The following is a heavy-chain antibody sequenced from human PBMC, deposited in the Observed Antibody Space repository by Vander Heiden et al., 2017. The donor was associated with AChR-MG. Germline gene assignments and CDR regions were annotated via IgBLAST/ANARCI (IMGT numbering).Heavy chain of an antibody. D-gene: IGHD3-22*01. V-gene: IGHV3-30*18. J-gene: IGHJ4*02. CDR3: AKDPIRVKDSSGYPSN. Sequence: QVQLVESGGGVVQPGRSLRLSCAASGFTFSSYGMHWVRQAPGKGLEWVAVISYDGSNKYYADSVKGRFTISRDNSKNTLYLQMNSLRAEDTAVYYCAKDPIRVKDSSGYPSNWGQGTLVTVSS. CDR2: ISYDGSNK. CDR1: GFTFSSYG.